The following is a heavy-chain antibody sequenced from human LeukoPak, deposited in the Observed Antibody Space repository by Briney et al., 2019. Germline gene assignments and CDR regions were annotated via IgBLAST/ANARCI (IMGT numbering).Heavy chain of an antibody. CDR1: GFTFSSYG. V-gene: IGHV3-30*18. CDR2: ISYDGSNK. Sequence: GRSLRLSCAASGFTFSSYGMHWVRQAPGKGLEWVAVISYDGSNKYYADSVKGRFTISRDNSKNTLYLQMNSLRAKDTAVYYCANGCDSSGYCWRVDYWGQGTLVTVSS. D-gene: IGHD3-22*01. J-gene: IGHJ4*02. CDR3: ANGCDSSGYCWRVDY.